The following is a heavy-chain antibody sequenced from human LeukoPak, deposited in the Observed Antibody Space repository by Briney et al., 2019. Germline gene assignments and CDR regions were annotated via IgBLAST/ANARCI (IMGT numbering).Heavy chain of an antibody. CDR1: GGTFSSYA. CDR3: ATFPYHYGSGSYYYFDY. J-gene: IGHJ4*02. Sequence: ASVKVSCKASGGTFSSYAISWVRQAPGQGLEWMGGIIPIFGTANYAQKFQGRVTITTDESTSTAYMELSSLRSEDTAVYYCATFPYHYGSGSYYYFDYWGQGTLVTVSS. V-gene: IGHV1-69*05. CDR2: IIPIFGTA. D-gene: IGHD3-10*01.